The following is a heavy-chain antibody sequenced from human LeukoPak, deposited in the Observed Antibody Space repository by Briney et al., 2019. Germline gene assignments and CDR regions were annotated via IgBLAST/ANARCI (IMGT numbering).Heavy chain of an antibody. CDR1: GYTFTDYY. CDR2: VDPEDGET. CDR3: ALYCSSTSCYSSGWNYFDY. Sequence: ASVKISCKVSGYTFTDYYMHWVQQAPGKGLEWMGLVDPEDGETIYAEKFQGRVTITADTSTDTAYMELSSLRSEDTAVYYCALYCSSTSCYSSGWNYFDYWGQGTLVTVSS. J-gene: IGHJ4*02. V-gene: IGHV1-69-2*01. D-gene: IGHD2-2*02.